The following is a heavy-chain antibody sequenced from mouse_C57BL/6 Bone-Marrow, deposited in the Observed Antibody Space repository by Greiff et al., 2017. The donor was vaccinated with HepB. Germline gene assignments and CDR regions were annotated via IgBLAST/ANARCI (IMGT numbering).Heavy chain of an antibody. J-gene: IGHJ2*01. Sequence: QVQLKQPGAELVKPGASVKMSCKASGYTFTSYWITWVKQRPGQGLEWIGDIYPGSGSTNYNEKFKSKATLTVDTSSSTAYMQLSSLTSEDSAVYYCARGGANWDAYYFDYWGQGTTLTVSS. D-gene: IGHD4-1*01. V-gene: IGHV1-55*01. CDR3: ARGGANWDAYYFDY. CDR1: GYTFTSYW. CDR2: IYPGSGST.